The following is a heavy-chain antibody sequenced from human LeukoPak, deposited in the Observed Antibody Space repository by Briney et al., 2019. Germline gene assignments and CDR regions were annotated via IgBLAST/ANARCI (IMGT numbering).Heavy chain of an antibody. CDR2: IYYSGST. CDR3: ARVMDCSGGSCYSRLDY. Sequence: PSETLSLTCTVSGGSISSGDYYWSWIRQPPGKGLEWIGYIYYSGSTYYNPSLKSRVTISVDTSKNQFSLKLSSVTAADTAVYYCARVMDCSGGSCYSRLDYWGQGTLVAVSS. CDR1: GGSISSGDYY. V-gene: IGHV4-30-4*01. D-gene: IGHD2-15*01. J-gene: IGHJ4*02.